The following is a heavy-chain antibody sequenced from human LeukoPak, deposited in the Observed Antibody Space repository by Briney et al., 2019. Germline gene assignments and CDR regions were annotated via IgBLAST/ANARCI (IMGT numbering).Heavy chain of an antibody. Sequence: SETLSPTCTVSGGSISSYYWSWIRQPPGKGLEWIGYIYYSGSTNYNPSLKSRVTISVDTSKNQFSLKLSSVTAADTAVYYCARDLGDTDDAFDIWGQGTMVTVSS. CDR3: ARDLGDTDDAFDI. CDR2: IYYSGST. CDR1: GGSISSYY. D-gene: IGHD3-9*01. J-gene: IGHJ3*02. V-gene: IGHV4-59*01.